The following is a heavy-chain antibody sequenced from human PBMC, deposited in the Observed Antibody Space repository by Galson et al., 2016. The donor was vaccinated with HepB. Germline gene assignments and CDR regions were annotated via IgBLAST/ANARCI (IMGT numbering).Heavy chain of an antibody. J-gene: IGHJ5*02. CDR3: ARSRSLRSSWYRWFDP. V-gene: IGHV7-4-1*02. D-gene: IGHD6-13*01. Sequence: SVKVSCKASGYTLTTYAMNWVRQAPGQGLEWMGWIDTNTGNPTYAQGFTGRLVFSLDTSVSTAYLQISSLKAEDTAVYYCARSRSLRSSWYRWFDPWGQGTLVTVSS. CDR2: IDTNTGNP. CDR1: GYTLTTYA.